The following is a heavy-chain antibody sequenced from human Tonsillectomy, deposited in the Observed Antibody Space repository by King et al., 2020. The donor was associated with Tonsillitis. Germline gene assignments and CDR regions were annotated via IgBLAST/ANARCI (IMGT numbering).Heavy chain of an antibody. CDR3: ARVVYDYGDYRVGYFDY. Sequence: LQLQESGSGLVKPSQTLSLTCAVSGGSISSGGYSWRWIRQPPGKGLEWIGYIYQSGSTYYNPSLKSRVTISVDRSKNQFSLKLRSVTAADTAVYYCARVVYDYGDYRVGYFDYWGQGTLVTVSS. V-gene: IGHV4-30-2*01. CDR2: IYQSGST. D-gene: IGHD4-17*01. CDR1: GGSISSGGYS. J-gene: IGHJ4*02.